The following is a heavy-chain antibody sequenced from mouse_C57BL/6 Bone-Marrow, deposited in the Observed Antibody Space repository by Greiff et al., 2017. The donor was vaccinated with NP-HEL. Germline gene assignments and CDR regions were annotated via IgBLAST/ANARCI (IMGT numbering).Heavy chain of an antibody. J-gene: IGHJ3*01. CDR1: GFSLTSYG. D-gene: IGHD2-3*01. Sequence: VQLQQSGPGLVQPSQSLSITCTVSGFSLTSYGVHWVRQSPGKGLEWLGVIWSGGSTDYNAAFISRLSISKDNSKSQVFFKMNRLQADDTAIYYCARKRGGYYWFAYWGQGTLVTVSA. CDR3: ARKRGGYYWFAY. CDR2: IWSGGST. V-gene: IGHV2-2*01.